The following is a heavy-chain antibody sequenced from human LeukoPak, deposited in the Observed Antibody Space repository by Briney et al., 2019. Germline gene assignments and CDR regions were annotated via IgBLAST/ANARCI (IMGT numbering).Heavy chain of an antibody. D-gene: IGHD4-17*01. Sequence: GGSLRLSCAASGFTFSSYAMHCVRQAPGKGLEWVAVISYDGSNKYYADSVKGRFTISRDNSKNTLYLQMNSLRAEKTAVYYCARGGDYGDTVNWFDPWGQGTLVTVSS. CDR3: ARGGDYGDTVNWFDP. CDR1: GFTFSSYA. CDR2: ISYDGSNK. V-gene: IGHV3-30-3*01. J-gene: IGHJ5*02.